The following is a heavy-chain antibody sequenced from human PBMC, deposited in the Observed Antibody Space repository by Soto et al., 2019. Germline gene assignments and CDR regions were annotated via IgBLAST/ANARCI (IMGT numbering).Heavy chain of an antibody. D-gene: IGHD1-26*01. V-gene: IGHV1-69*01. CDR2: IIPLSGTT. CDR3: ATAGFSVSYLPN. J-gene: IGHJ4*02. Sequence: QVQLVQSGSEVKKPGSSGKVSCKASGGSLSNYVIKWVRQAPGQGLECVGGIIPLSGTTNYAQKFQGRVTITADVSTSTADMELRSPRSEDTAVYYCATAGFSVSYLPNWGPGILVTVSS. CDR1: GGSLSNYV.